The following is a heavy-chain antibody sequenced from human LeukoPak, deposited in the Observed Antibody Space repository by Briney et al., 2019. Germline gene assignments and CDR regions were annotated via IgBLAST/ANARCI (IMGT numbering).Heavy chain of an antibody. J-gene: IGHJ4*02. CDR3: ARHGSYDTIGYYVDY. CDR2: IYYSGST. D-gene: IGHD3-22*01. CDR1: AGSITGYY. V-gene: IGHV4-59*08. Sequence: SETLSLTCSVSAGSITGYYWTWIRQTPGKGLEWIGYIYYSGSTSYNPSLKSRVTISLETSKNQFSLRLNSVTAADTAVYFCARHGSYDTIGYYVDYWGQGTLVTVSS.